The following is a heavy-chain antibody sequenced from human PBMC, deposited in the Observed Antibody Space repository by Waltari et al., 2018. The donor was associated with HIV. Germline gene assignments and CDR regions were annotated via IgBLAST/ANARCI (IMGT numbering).Heavy chain of an antibody. J-gene: IGHJ6*02. CDR2: IWYEGSNK. CDR1: GFTFSSYG. Sequence: QVQLVESGGGVVQPGRSLRLSCAASGFTFSSYGMHWVRQAPGKGLEGVDVIWYEGSNKYYADSVKGRFSISRDNSKNTLYLQMNSLRAEDTAVYFCARRGVLTYYYTMDVWGQGTTVTVSS. V-gene: IGHV3-33*01. CDR3: ARRGVLTYYYTMDV. D-gene: IGHD3-10*01.